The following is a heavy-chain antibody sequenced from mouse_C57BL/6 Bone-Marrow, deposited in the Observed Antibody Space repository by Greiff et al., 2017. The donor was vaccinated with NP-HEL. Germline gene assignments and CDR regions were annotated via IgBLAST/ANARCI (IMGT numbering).Heavy chain of an antibody. D-gene: IGHD4-1*01. J-gene: IGHJ2*01. CDR1: GFSLSTSGMG. Sequence: QVTLKVSGPGILQSSPTLSLTCSFSGFSLSTSGMGVSWIRQPSGKGLDWLAHIYWDDAKRYNPSLKSPLTISNDTSRNQVFLKITSVGTADTAKYYCARRRGPGTGYYFDYWGQGTTLTVSS. V-gene: IGHV8-12*01. CDR3: ARRRGPGTGYYFDY. CDR2: IYWDDAK.